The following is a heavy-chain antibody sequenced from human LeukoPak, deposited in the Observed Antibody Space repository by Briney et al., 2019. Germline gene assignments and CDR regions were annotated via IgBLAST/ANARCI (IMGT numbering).Heavy chain of an antibody. CDR2: IWYHGNNK. CDR1: GFSFSSYG. D-gene: IGHD2-21*01. Sequence: GGSLRLSCAASGFSFSSYGMPWVRQAPGKGLEWVALIWYHGNNKFYADYVKGRFTISRDNSKNTVYLQINSLRAEDTAVYYCARGDRIVDVFDIWGQGTKVTVSS. J-gene: IGHJ3*02. CDR3: ARGDRIVDVFDI. V-gene: IGHV3-33*01.